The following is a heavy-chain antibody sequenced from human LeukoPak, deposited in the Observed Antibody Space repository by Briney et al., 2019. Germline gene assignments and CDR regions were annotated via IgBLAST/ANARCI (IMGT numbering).Heavy chain of an antibody. Sequence: SEPLSLPFAFSNGSFGGYHWNWIRRPPGKRLEWIGEITYGGATNYNPSLRSRVTMSVDTSKKQFSLKLTSLTAADTAVYYCVRGRYCSSASCYDWFDPWGPGTHVSVSS. J-gene: IGHJ5*02. D-gene: IGHD2-2*01. CDR3: VRGRYCSSASCYDWFDP. CDR1: NGSFGGYH. V-gene: IGHV4-34*01. CDR2: ITYGGAT.